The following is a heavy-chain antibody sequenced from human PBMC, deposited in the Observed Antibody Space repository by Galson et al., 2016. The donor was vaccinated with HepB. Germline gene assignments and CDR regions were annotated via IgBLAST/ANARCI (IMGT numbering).Heavy chain of an antibody. CDR2: IWHDGSIK. V-gene: IGHV3-33*01. J-gene: IGHJ6*02. CDR1: GFTFSSYG. CDR3: AREPGFGAYHYYGMDV. D-gene: IGHD3-10*01. Sequence: LRLSCAASGFTFSSYGMHWVRQAPGKGLEWVAVIWHDGSIKFYADSVKGRFTISRDNSKNTLDLQMNSLRAEETAVYYCAREPGFGAYHYYGMDVWGQGTTVTVSS.